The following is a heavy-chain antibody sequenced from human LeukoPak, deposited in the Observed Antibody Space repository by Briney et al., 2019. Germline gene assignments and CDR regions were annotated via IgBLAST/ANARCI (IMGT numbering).Heavy chain of an antibody. CDR3: ARRDIVATRGLDY. J-gene: IGHJ4*02. CDR2: IYSGGDGGDT. Sequence: GGSLRLSCAASGFTVSSNYMSGVRQTPGKGLEWGSVIYSGGDGGDTYYADSVKGRFTIARENSKNPVYLQMNSLGAADTAVSYCARRDIVATRGLDYWGQGALVTVSS. D-gene: IGHD5-12*01. V-gene: IGHV3-66*01. CDR1: GFTVSSNY.